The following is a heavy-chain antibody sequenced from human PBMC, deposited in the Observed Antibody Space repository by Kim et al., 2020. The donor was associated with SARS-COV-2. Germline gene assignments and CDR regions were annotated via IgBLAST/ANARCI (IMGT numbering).Heavy chain of an antibody. D-gene: IGHD5-12*01. J-gene: IGHJ4*02. CDR3: AKGPHYSGYVLTPFDY. V-gene: IGHV3-23*01. Sequence: SVKGRFTISGDNSKNTLYLQMNSLRAEDTAVYYCAKGPHYSGYVLTPFDYWGQGTLVTVSS.